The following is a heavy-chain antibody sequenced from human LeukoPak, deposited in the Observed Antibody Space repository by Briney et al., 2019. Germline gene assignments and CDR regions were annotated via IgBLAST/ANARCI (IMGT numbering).Heavy chain of an antibody. CDR2: ISAYNDNT. CDR3: ARRYCSSTSCYALGYYYYGMDV. CDR1: GYTFTSYG. J-gene: IGHJ6*02. V-gene: IGHV1-18*01. D-gene: IGHD2-2*01. Sequence: ASVKVSCKASGYTFTSYGISWVRQAPGQGLEWMGWISAYNDNTNYAQKLQGRVTMTTDTSTSTAYMELRSLRSDDTAVYYCARRYCSSTSCYALGYYYYGMDVWGQGTTVAVSS.